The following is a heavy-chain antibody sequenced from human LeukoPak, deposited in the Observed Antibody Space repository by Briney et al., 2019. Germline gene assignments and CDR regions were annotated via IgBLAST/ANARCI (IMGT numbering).Heavy chain of an antibody. J-gene: IGHJ3*02. CDR2: ISSSGSYI. V-gene: IGHV3-21*01. CDR3: ARGIVGATTAGAFDI. D-gene: IGHD1-26*01. Sequence: GGSLRLSCAASGFTFSSYSMNWVRQAPGKGLEWVSSISSSGSYIYYADSVKGRFTISRDNAKNSLYLQMNSLRAEDTAVYYCARGIVGATTAGAFDIWGQGTMVTVSS. CDR1: GFTFSSYS.